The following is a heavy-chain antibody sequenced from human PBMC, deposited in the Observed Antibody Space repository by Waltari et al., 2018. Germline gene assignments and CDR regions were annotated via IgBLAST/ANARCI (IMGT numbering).Heavy chain of an antibody. CDR2: FDHEDGET. Sequence: QVQLVQSGAEVKKPGASVKVSCKVSGYTLTELSMHWVRQAPGKGLEWMGGFDHEDGETVYAQKCQGRVNMTEDTSTDTAYMELSSLRSEDTAVYYCAANLGGVIVRDENHDYWGQGTLVTVSS. V-gene: IGHV1-24*01. J-gene: IGHJ4*02. CDR3: AANLGGVIVRDENHDY. CDR1: GYTLTELS. D-gene: IGHD3-16*02.